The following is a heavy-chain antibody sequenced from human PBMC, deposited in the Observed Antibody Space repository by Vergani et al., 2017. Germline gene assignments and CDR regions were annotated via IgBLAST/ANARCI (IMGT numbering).Heavy chain of an antibody. CDR1: GFTLSNYD. Sequence: QVQLVESGGGVVQRGGSLRLSCATSGFTLSNYDMQWIRQGPGKGLDFVAFIQFDGSNQYYADSVKGRFTLSRDFTKNTLYLQMNSLRTDDTATYYCAKHFRGWGIDYWGQGTQVIVSS. J-gene: IGHJ4*02. CDR3: AKHFRGWGIDY. D-gene: IGHD3-16*01. V-gene: IGHV3-30*02. CDR2: IQFDGSNQ.